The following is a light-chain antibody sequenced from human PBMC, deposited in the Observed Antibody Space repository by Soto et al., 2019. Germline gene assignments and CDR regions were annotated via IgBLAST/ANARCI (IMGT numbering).Light chain of an antibody. CDR1: QSVTNNY. CDR3: QQYVTSLT. V-gene: IGKV3-20*01. CDR2: AAS. J-gene: IGKJ1*01. Sequence: EIVLTQSPGTLSLSPGERATLSCTASQSVTNNYLAWYQQKPGQGPRLLIYAASGRATGIPDRFSGSGSGTDFTLTISRLEPEDFAVYYCQQYVTSLTFGQGTKVEIK.